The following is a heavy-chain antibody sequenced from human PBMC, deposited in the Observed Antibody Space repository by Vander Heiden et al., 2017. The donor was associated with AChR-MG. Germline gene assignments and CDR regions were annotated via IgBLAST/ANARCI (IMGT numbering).Heavy chain of an antibody. CDR3: ATSSYSYGPEGRMDV. J-gene: IGHJ6*02. CDR2: FDPEDGET. Sequence: QVQLVQSGAEVKKPGTSVKVSCQVSGYTLTELSMHWVRQAPGKGLEWMGGFDPEDGETIYAQKFQGRVTMTEDTSTDTAYMELSSLRSEDTAVYYCATSSYSYGPEGRMDVWGQGTTVTVSS. V-gene: IGHV1-24*01. D-gene: IGHD2-21*01. CDR1: GYTLTELS.